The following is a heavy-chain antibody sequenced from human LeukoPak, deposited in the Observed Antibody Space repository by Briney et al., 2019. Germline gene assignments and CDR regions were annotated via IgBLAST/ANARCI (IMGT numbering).Heavy chain of an antibody. J-gene: IGHJ4*02. CDR3: ARGAGYSSSWYDY. V-gene: IGHV4-39*07. CDR1: GGSISSSSYY. Sequence: SETLSLTCTVSGGSISSSSYYWGWIRQPPGKGLEWIGSIYYSGSTYYNPSLKSRVTISVDTSKNQFSLKLSSVTAADTAVYYCARGAGYSSSWYDYWGQGTLVTVSS. D-gene: IGHD6-13*01. CDR2: IYYSGST.